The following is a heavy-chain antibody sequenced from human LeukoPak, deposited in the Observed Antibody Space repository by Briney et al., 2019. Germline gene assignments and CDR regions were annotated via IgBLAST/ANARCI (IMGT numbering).Heavy chain of an antibody. J-gene: IGHJ6*02. CDR3: AKDQDIVATITGIGYYYYYGMDV. CDR2: ISYDGSNK. V-gene: IGHV3-30*18. CDR1: GFTFSSYG. D-gene: IGHD5-12*01. Sequence: PGRSLRLSCAASGFTFSSYGMHWVRQAPGKGLEWVAVISYDGSNKYYADSVKGRFTISRDNSKNTLYLQMNSLRAEDTAVYYCAKDQDIVATITGIGYYYYYGMDVWGQGTTVTVSS.